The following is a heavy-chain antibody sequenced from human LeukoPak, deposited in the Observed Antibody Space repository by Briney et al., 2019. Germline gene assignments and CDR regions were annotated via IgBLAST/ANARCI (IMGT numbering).Heavy chain of an antibody. CDR3: AKMGGKGATEVDS. CDR2: IYSGGST. V-gene: IGHV3-66*01. Sequence: PGGSLRLSCAASGFTVSSNYMSWVRQAPGKGLEWVSVIYSGGSTYYADSVKGRFTISRDNSKNTLYLQMNSLRAEDTAVYSCAKMGGKGATEVDSWGQGTLVTVSS. J-gene: IGHJ4*02. D-gene: IGHD1-26*01. CDR1: GFTVSSNY.